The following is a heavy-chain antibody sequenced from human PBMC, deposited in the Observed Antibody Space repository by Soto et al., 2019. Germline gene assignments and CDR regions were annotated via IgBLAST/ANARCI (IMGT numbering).Heavy chain of an antibody. CDR1: GYTFTSYA. J-gene: IGHJ4*02. D-gene: IGHD5-12*01. Sequence: ASVKVSCKASGYTFTSYAMHWVRQAPGQGLEWMGWISAYNGNTNFAQKLQGRVSLTTDTSSTTAYMELRSLTSDDTAVYYCARDLVPGYTGFSDYWGQGTLVTV. CDR2: ISAYNGNT. CDR3: ARDLVPGYTGFSDY. V-gene: IGHV1-18*01.